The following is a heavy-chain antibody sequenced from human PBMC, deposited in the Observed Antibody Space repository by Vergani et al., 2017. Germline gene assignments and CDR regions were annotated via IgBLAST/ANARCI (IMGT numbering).Heavy chain of an antibody. J-gene: IGHJ6*02. CDR2: ISWNSGSI. CDR1: GFTFDDYA. V-gene: IGHV3-9*01. D-gene: IGHD5-18*01. Sequence: VQLVESGGGVVQPGRSLRLSCAASGFTFDDYAMHWVRQAPGKGLEWVSGISWNSGSIGYADSVKGRFTISRDNAKNSLYLQMNSLRAEDTAVYYCARDGAITAMATAGGMDVWGQGTTVTVSS. CDR3: ARDGAITAMATAGGMDV.